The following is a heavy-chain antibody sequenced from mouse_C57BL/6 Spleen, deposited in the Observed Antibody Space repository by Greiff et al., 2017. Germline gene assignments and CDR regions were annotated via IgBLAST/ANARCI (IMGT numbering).Heavy chain of an antibody. D-gene: IGHD2-1*01. J-gene: IGHJ3*01. Sequence: QVQLQQPGAELVKPGASVKLSCKASGYTFTSYWMQWVKQRPGQGLEWIGEIDPSDSYTNYNQKFKGKATLTVDTSSSTAYMQLSSLTSEDSAVYYCATYGNGFAYWGQGTLVTVSA. CDR3: ATYGNGFAY. V-gene: IGHV1-50*01. CDR2: IDPSDSYT. CDR1: GYTFTSYW.